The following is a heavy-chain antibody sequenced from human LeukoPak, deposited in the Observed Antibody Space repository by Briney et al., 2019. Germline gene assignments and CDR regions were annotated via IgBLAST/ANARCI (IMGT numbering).Heavy chain of an antibody. CDR2: ISYDGSNK. V-gene: IGHV3-30-3*01. Sequence: PGRSLRLSCAASGFTFSSYAMHWVRQAPGKGLEWVAVISYDGSNKYYADSVKGRFTISRDNSKYTLYLQINSLRAEDTAVYYCARGYKSGWNYWGQGTLVTVSS. CDR3: ARGYKSGWNY. J-gene: IGHJ4*02. CDR1: GFTFSSYA. D-gene: IGHD5-12*01.